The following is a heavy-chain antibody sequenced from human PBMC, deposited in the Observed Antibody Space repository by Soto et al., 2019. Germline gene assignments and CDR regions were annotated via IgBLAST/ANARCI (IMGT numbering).Heavy chain of an antibody. J-gene: IGHJ4*02. CDR3: AGDRHSSGWYVRDY. CDR2: IYTSGST. CDR1: GGSISSYY. D-gene: IGHD6-19*01. V-gene: IGHV4-4*07. Sequence: SETLSLTCTVSGGSISSYYWSWIRQPAGKGLEWIGRIYTSGSTNYNPSLKSRVTMSVDTSKNQFSLKLSSVTAADTAVYYCAGDRHSSGWYVRDYWGQGTLVTVSS.